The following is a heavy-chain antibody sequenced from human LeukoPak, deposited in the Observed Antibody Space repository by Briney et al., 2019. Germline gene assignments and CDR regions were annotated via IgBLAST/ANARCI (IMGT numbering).Heavy chain of an antibody. CDR2: IYYSGTT. D-gene: IGHD3-22*01. CDR3: ARGIRDYYDSSGYCSFDY. Sequence: PSETLSLTCTVSGGSISSYYWSWIRQPPGKGLEWIGNIYYSGTTNYNPSLKSRVTISVDTSKNQFSLKLSSVTAADTAVYYCARGIRDYYDSSGYCSFDYWGQGTLVTVSS. J-gene: IGHJ4*02. CDR1: GGSISSYY. V-gene: IGHV4-59*12.